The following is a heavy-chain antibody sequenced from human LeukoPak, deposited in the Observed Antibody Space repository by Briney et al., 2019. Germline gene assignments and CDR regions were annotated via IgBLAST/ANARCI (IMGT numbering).Heavy chain of an antibody. Sequence: ASVKVSCKASGYTFTSYAMHWVRQAPGQRLEWMGWINAGNGNTKYSQKFQGRVTITRDTSASTAYMELSSLRSEDTAVYYCAKSSTYSSGAHAYDIWGQGTLVTVSS. V-gene: IGHV1-3*01. CDR1: GYTFTSYA. J-gene: IGHJ3*02. CDR2: INAGNGNT. CDR3: AKSSTYSSGAHAYDI. D-gene: IGHD6-19*01.